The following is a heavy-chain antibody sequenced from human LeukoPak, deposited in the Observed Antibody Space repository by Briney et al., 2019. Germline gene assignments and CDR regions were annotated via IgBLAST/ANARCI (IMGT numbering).Heavy chain of an antibody. Sequence: SETLSLTCTVSGGSISSYYWSWIRQPPGKGLEWIGYIYYSGSTNYNPSLKSRVTISVDTSKNRFSLKLSSVTAADTAVYYCARVQQWLVIDYWGQGTLVTVSS. CDR2: IYYSGST. D-gene: IGHD6-19*01. J-gene: IGHJ4*02. CDR3: ARVQQWLVIDY. V-gene: IGHV4-59*01. CDR1: GGSISSYY.